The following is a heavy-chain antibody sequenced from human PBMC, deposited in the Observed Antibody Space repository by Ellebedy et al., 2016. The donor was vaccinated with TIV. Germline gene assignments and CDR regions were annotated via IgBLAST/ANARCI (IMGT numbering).Heavy chain of an antibody. CDR1: GFTFSNYA. J-gene: IGHJ4*02. D-gene: IGHD2-21*02. CDR3: ARGGCHGGNCYFGGVRYYFDY. Sequence: GGSLRLXCAASGFTFSNYAMNWVRQAPGKGLEWVSIIYSSGSTYYADSVKGRFTISRDSSKNTLYLQMDSLRAEDTAIYYCARGGCHGGNCYFGGVRYYFDYWGQGTLVTVSS. CDR2: IYSSGST. V-gene: IGHV3-53*01.